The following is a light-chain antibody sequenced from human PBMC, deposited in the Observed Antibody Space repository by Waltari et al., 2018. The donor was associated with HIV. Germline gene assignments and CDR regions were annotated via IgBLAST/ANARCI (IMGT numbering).Light chain of an antibody. V-gene: IGLV2-14*03. CDR1: SSDIGRSNH. CDR2: YVI. Sequence: QSALTQPASVSGSPGQSITISCTGSSSDIGRSNHVSWYQQFPGKAPKLLITYVIRLPLGVSDRFSGSKSGNTASLTISGLQAEDEASYFCSSYSSVNTFVVFGGGTKVTVL. J-gene: IGLJ2*01. CDR3: SSYSSVNTFVV.